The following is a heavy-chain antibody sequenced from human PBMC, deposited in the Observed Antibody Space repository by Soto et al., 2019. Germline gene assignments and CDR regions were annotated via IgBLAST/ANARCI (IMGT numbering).Heavy chain of an antibody. CDR1: GFTFGTYA. D-gene: IGHD2-15*01. V-gene: IGHV3-23*01. CDR3: ANDRAVAEAYYFDY. J-gene: IGHJ4*02. Sequence: QPGVSLRLSFTASGFTFGTYAMSWVRQAPGKGLEWVSAISGSASSTYYVDSVKGRFTISRDNSKNTLYLQMNSLRVEDTAIYYCANDRAVAEAYYFDYWGQGT. CDR2: ISGSASST.